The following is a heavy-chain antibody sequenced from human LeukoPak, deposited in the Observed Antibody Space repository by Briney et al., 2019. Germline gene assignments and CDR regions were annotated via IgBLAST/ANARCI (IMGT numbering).Heavy chain of an antibody. CDR1: GFTVSSNY. CDR2: IYSGGST. V-gene: IGHV3-66*04. CDR3: ARHYYYDSSGYSGFDY. J-gene: IGHJ4*02. Sequence: GGSPRLSCAASGFTVSSNYMSWVRQAPGKGLEWVSVIYSGGSTYYADSVKGRFTISRDNSKNTLYLQMNSLRAEDTAVYYCARHYYYDSSGYSGFDYWGQGTLVTVSS. D-gene: IGHD3-22*01.